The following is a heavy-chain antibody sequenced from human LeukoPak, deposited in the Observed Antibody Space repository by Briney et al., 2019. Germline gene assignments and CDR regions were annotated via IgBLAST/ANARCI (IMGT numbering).Heavy chain of an antibody. CDR3: ARVAAAFDY. V-gene: IGHV3-21*01. Sequence: GGSLRLSCAASGFTFSSYGMSWVRRAPGKGLEWVSYISTSSSYIYYADSVKGRITISRDNAKNSLYLQMNSLRAEDTAVYYCARVAAAFDYWGQGTLVTVSS. CDR1: GFTFSSYG. CDR2: ISTSSSYI. J-gene: IGHJ4*02. D-gene: IGHD6-13*01.